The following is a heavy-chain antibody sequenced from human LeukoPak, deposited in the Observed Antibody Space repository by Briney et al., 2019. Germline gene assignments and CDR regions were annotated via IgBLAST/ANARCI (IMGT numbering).Heavy chain of an antibody. D-gene: IGHD6-13*01. V-gene: IGHV4-59*10. CDR3: ARGARQQLVSFDP. CDR1: GGSISSYY. Sequence: PSVTLSLTCAVYGGSISSYYWTWIRQPAGKGLEWIGRIYTSGTTNYNPSLKSRVTMSVDTSKNQFSLKLSSVTAADTAVYYCARGARQQLVSFDPWGQGTLVTVSS. J-gene: IGHJ5*02. CDR2: IYTSGTT.